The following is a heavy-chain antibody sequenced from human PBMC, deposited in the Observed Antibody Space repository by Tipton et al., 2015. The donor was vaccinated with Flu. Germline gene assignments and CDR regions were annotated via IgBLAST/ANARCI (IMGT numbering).Heavy chain of an antibody. CDR3: ARDMLSFLDR. D-gene: IGHD2-8*01. J-gene: IGHJ5*02. Sequence: TLSLTCTVSGGSISSGDDYWSWIRQPPGKGLEWIGYISNSGSTRYSPSLESRLILSLDTSKNQLSLRLKSVTAADTVVYYCARDMLSFLDRWGQGTLVSVSS. CDR2: ISNSGST. CDR1: GGSISSGDDY. V-gene: IGHV4-30-4*01.